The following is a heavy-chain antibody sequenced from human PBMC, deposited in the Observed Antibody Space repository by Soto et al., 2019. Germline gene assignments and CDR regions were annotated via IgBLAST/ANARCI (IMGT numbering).Heavy chain of an antibody. Sequence: QLQLQESGPGLVKPSETLSLTCTVSGGSIRSSSYYWGWIRQPPGKGLEWIGSIYYSGSTYYNPSLKSRVTISVDTSKNQFSLKRSSVTAADTAVYYCARHPSITIFGVVIQNWFDPWGQGTLVTVSS. CDR2: IYYSGST. CDR3: ARHPSITIFGVVIQNWFDP. J-gene: IGHJ5*02. D-gene: IGHD3-3*01. CDR1: GGSIRSSSYY. V-gene: IGHV4-39*01.